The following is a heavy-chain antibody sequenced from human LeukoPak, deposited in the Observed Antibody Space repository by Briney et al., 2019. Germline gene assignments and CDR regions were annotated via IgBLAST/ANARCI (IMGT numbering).Heavy chain of an antibody. V-gene: IGHV1-2*02. Sequence: ASVWSSCKASGDTFIPSYVYCGREAPGHGVVWRGGISPNSGNTNFAQKLQGRVTMTRDTSTTTAYMELSGLRSDDTAVYYCARVATGTIEGCCDYWGQGTLVTVSS. CDR1: GDTFIPSY. CDR3: ARVATGTIEGCCDY. J-gene: IGHJ4*02. CDR2: ISPNSGNT. D-gene: IGHD2-15*01.